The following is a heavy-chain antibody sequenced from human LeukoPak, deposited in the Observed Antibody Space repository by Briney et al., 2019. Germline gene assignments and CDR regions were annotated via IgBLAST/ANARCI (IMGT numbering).Heavy chain of an antibody. V-gene: IGHV4-38-2*02. CDR2: INHSGST. J-gene: IGHJ4*02. Sequence: SETLSLTCTVSGYSISSGYYWSWIRQPPGKGLEWIGEINHSGSTNYNPSLKSRVTISVDTSKNQFSLKLSSVTAADTAVYYCAREGSSSYWGQGTLVTVSS. CDR1: GYSISSGYY. D-gene: IGHD6-6*01. CDR3: AREGSSSY.